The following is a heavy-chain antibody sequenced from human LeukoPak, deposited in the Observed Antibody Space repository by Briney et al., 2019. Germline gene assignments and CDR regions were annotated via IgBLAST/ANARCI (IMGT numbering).Heavy chain of an antibody. CDR2: INWNGGSI. CDR3: ARGGVGATLYYFDY. CDR1: GFTFDKYG. Sequence: GGSLRLSCAASGFTFDKYGMSWARQAPGKGLEWVSAINWNGGSIGYADSVKGRFTVSRDNAKNSLYLQMNSLRAEDTALYYCARGGVGATLYYFDYWGHGSLVTVSS. J-gene: IGHJ4*01. D-gene: IGHD1-26*01. V-gene: IGHV3-20*04.